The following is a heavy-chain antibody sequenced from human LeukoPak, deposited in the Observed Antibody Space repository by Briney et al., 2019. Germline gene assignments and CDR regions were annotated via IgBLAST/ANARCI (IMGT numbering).Heavy chain of an antibody. CDR2: RKQDGSEK. CDR1: GFTFSSYW. CDR3: ARARGAAAALEVDY. V-gene: IGHV3-7*03. J-gene: IGHJ4*02. Sequence: PGGSLRLSCAASGFTFSSYWMTWVRQAPGKGLEWVANRKQDGSEKYCVNSVKGRLTISRDNAKNSLYLQMNSLRAEDTAVYYCARARGAAAALEVDYWGQGTLVTVSS. D-gene: IGHD6-13*01.